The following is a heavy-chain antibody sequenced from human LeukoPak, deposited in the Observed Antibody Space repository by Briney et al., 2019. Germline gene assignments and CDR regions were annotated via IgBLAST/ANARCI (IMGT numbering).Heavy chain of an antibody. V-gene: IGHV3-30*04. J-gene: IGHJ4*02. CDR3: ARDHTYNGIVGLPLY. CDR1: GFTLSSYA. D-gene: IGHD1-26*01. Sequence: PGGSLRLSCAASGFTLSSYAMHWVRQAPGKGLEWVAIISNDGSNKYTDSVKGRFTISRDNSKNTLYLQMNSLRAEDTAVYYCARDHTYNGIVGLPLYWGQGTLVTVSS. CDR2: ISNDGSN.